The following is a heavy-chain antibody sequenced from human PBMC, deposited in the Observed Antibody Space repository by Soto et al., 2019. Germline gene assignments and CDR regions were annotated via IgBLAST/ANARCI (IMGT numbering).Heavy chain of an antibody. J-gene: IGHJ6*02. CDR3: ARGYRSSGPYGLDV. V-gene: IGHV4-59*01. D-gene: IGHD6-13*01. CDR2: IYYSGST. Sequence: QVQLQESGPGLVKPSETLSLTCTVSGGSISSYYWSWIRQPPGKGLEWLGYIYYSGSTNYNPSLTSRVTVSVDTSKIQVSLTLCSVTDADTAVYYCARGYRSSGPYGLDVWGQGTTVTVSS. CDR1: GGSISSYY.